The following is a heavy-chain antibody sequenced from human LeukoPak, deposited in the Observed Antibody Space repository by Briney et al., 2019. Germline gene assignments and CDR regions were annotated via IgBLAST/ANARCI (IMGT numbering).Heavy chain of an antibody. V-gene: IGHV1-46*01. D-gene: IGHD5-24*01. CDR1: GYTFTTYY. CDR2: ISPTGGTT. J-gene: IGHJ4*02. Sequence: GASVKVSCKASGYTFTTYYIHWVRQAPGQGPEWMGVISPTGGTTNYAQRFQGRVSMTMDMSTSTAFMELRGLTSEDTAGYYFSRGEGYKTSPFDLWGQGTRATVSS. CDR3: SRGEGYKTSPFDL.